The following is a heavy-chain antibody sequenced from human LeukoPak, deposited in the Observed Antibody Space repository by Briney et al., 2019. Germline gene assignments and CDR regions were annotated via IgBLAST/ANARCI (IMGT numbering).Heavy chain of an antibody. CDR1: GFTFSNYS. Sequence: GGSLRLSCAASGFTFSNYSLNWVRQAPGKGLEWVSSISSSNTYIYYGDSIKGRFTISRDNAKNSLYLQMNSLRAEDTAVYYYARVGEDYTEHRWYFDLWGRGTLVTVFS. D-gene: IGHD3-16*01. CDR2: ISSSNTYI. V-gene: IGHV3-21*01. J-gene: IGHJ2*01. CDR3: ARVGEDYTEHRWYFDL.